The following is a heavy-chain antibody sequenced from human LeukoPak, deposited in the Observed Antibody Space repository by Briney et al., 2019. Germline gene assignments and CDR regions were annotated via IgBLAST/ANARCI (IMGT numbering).Heavy chain of an antibody. CDR3: ARARWSSTGWFLGY. V-gene: IGHV3-74*01. Sequence: PGESLRLSCAASGFTFSSYWMHWVRQAPGKGLVWVSRVNPQGSGTSYTDSVKGRFTISRDNAEDALHLQMDNLRAEDTAVYYCARARWSSTGWFLGYWGQGTLVTVSS. CDR2: VNPQGSGT. J-gene: IGHJ4*02. D-gene: IGHD6-19*01. CDR1: GFTFSSYW.